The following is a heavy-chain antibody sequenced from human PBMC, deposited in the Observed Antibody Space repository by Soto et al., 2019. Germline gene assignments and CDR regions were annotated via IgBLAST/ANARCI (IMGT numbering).Heavy chain of an antibody. CDR1: GFTFSSYS. V-gene: IGHV3-21*01. CDR3: ARGGRGSYGFDY. D-gene: IGHD1-26*01. J-gene: IGHJ4*02. Sequence: EVQLVESGVGLVKPGGSLRLSCAASGFTFSSYSMNWVRQAPGKGLEWVSSISSSSSYIYYADSVKGRFTISRGNAKNSLYLQMNSLRAEDTAVYYCARGGRGSYGFDYWGQGTLVTVSS. CDR2: ISSSSSYI.